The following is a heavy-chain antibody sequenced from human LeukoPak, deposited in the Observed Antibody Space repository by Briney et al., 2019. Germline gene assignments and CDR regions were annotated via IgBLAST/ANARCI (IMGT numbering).Heavy chain of an antibody. V-gene: IGHV3-7*01. Sequence: GGSLRLSCAASGFIFPDFFMTWIRQAPGKGLEWVANIKQDGSEKYYVDSVKGRFTISRDNAKNSLYLQMNSLRAEDTAVYYCARVGIAVAGIGYWGQGTLVTVSS. CDR1: GFIFPDFF. D-gene: IGHD6-19*01. CDR2: IKQDGSEK. J-gene: IGHJ4*02. CDR3: ARVGIAVAGIGY.